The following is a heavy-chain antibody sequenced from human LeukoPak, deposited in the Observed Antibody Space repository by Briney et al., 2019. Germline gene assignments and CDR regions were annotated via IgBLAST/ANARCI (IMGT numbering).Heavy chain of an antibody. CDR2: IYSGGST. CDR3: ARGTVIYYFDY. CDR1: GFTVSSNY. J-gene: IGHJ4*02. Sequence: GGSLRLSCAASGFTVSSNYMSWVRQAPGKGLEWVSVIYSGGSTYYADSVKGRFTISRDNSKNTLYLQMNSLRAEDTAVYYCARGTVIYYFDYWGQGTLVTVSS. D-gene: IGHD4-17*01. V-gene: IGHV3-66*01.